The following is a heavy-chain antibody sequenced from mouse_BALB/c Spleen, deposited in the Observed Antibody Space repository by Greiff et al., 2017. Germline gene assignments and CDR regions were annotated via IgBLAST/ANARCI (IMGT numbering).Heavy chain of an antibody. V-gene: IGHV3-8*02. J-gene: IGHJ1*01. CDR3: ARYKGTTVVAYWYFDV. CDR2: ISYSGST. Sequence: EVKLMESGPSLVKPSQTLSLTCSVTGDSFTSGYWNWIRKFPGNKLEYMGYISYSGSTYYNPSLKSRISITRDTSKNQYYLQLNSVTTEDTATYYCARYKGTTVVAYWYFDVWGAGTTVTVSS. CDR1: GDSFTSGY. D-gene: IGHD1-1*01.